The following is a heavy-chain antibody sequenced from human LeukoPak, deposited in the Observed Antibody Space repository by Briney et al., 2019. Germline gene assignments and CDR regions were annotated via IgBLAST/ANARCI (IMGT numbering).Heavy chain of an antibody. D-gene: IGHD1-26*01. J-gene: IGHJ5*01. CDR2: IYYSGST. CDR3: ARRGYDSGSYDS. CDR1: GGSISSYY. Sequence: SETLSLTCTVSGGSISSYYWSWIRQPPGKGLEWIGYIYYSGSTNYNPSLKSRVTILLDTSKNQFSLKLTSVTAADTAVYYCARRGYDSGSYDSWGRGTLVTVSS. V-gene: IGHV4-59*08.